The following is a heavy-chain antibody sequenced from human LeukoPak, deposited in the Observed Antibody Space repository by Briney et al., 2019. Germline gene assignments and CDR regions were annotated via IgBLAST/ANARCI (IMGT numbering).Heavy chain of an antibody. CDR3: AKGGRGYSDTSGYHSPFDF. D-gene: IGHD3-22*01. J-gene: IGHJ4*02. V-gene: IGHV3-23*01. CDR1: GFTFSSFA. Sequence: GGSLRLSCAASGFTFSSFAVTWVRQAPGKGLEWVSTIVGSGGTYYADSVRGRFTISRDSSTNTLFLQMNSLRADDSALYYCAKGGRGYSDTSGYHSPFDFWGQGTLVTVSS. CDR2: IVGSGGT.